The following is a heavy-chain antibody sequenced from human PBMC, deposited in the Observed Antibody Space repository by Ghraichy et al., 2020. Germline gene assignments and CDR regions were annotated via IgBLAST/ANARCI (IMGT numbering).Heavy chain of an antibody. J-gene: IGHJ5*02. CDR3: ARGAEVGSNWFDP. V-gene: IGHV4-34*01. Sequence: SETLSLTCAVYGGSFSGYYWSWIRQPPGKGLEWIGEINHSGSTNYNPSLKSRVTISVDTSKNQFSLKLSSVTAADTAVYYCARGAEVGSNWFDPWGQGTLVTVSS. CDR1: GGSFSGYY. CDR2: INHSGST. D-gene: IGHD2-2*03.